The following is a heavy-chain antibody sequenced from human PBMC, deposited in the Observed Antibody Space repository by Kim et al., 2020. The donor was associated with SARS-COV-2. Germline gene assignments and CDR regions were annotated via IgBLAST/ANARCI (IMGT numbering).Heavy chain of an antibody. J-gene: IGHJ4*02. CDR2: INTDGSVT. CDR3: VRGRMTIPGLDY. V-gene: IGHV3-74*01. D-gene: IGHD3-9*01. CDR1: GFAFSAYW. Sequence: GGSLRLSCAASGFAFSAYWMHWVRQTPGKGLVWVSRINTDGSVTDYADSLRGRFTISRDDAKNTLHLQMNSLRAEDTATYYYVRGRMTIPGLDYWRQGTL.